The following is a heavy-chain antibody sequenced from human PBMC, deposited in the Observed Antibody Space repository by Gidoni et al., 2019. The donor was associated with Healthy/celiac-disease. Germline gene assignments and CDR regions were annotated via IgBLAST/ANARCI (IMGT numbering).Heavy chain of an antibody. CDR1: GFTFSRYA. CDR2: ISGSGGST. V-gene: IGHV3-23*01. J-gene: IGHJ4*02. Sequence: EVQLLESGGGLVQPGGSLSISCAASGFTFSRYAMSWVRQAPGKGMEWVSAISGSGGSTYYADSVKGRFTISRDNSKNTLYLQMNSLRAEDTAVYYCAKDLEKRGVSSFFDYWGQGTLVTVSS. CDR3: AKDLEKRGVSSFFDY. D-gene: IGHD3-10*01.